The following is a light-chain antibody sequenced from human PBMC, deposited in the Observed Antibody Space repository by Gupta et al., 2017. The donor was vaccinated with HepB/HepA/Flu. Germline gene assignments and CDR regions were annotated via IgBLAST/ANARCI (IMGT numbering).Light chain of an antibody. Sequence: EVVLTQSPGTLSLSTGERATLSCRASQIGTSTYLAWYQQNPGQAPRLLIYGASSRATGIPDRFPGSGSGTDFPLSISRVEPEDFAVYFCQQYGNSPRFSFGPVTQLEIK. CDR3: QQYGNSPRFS. J-gene: IGKJ2*01. CDR1: QIGTSTY. V-gene: IGKV3-20*01. CDR2: GAS.